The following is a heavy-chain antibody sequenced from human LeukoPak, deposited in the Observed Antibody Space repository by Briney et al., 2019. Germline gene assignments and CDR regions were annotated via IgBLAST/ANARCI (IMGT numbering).Heavy chain of an antibody. CDR1: GGSLSSSTYY. CDR2: ISYSGST. J-gene: IGHJ5*02. Sequence: PSETLSLTCTVPGGSLSSSTYYWGWIRQPPGKGLEWIGSISYSGSTYYNPSLKSRLTISLDTSRNQFSLKLSSLTAAATAVYYCARLGRIVGVTSWFDPWGQGTLVTVSS. CDR3: ARLGRIVGVTSWFDP. V-gene: IGHV4-39*01. D-gene: IGHD1-26*01.